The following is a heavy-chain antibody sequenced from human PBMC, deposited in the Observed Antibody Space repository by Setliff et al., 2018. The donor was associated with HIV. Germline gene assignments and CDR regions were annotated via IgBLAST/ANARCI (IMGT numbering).Heavy chain of an antibody. Sequence: PGGSLRLSCAASGFTFKTYAMSWVRQAPGKGLEWVSAIGGSGSIIHYADSVKGRFTISRDNAKNSVYLQMHSLRVEDTAVYYCAAVPWGHSSLIIDHWGQGTPVTVSS. D-gene: IGHD3-16*01. CDR3: AAVPWGHSSLIIDH. CDR2: IGGSGSII. CDR1: GFTFKTYA. V-gene: IGHV3-23*01. J-gene: IGHJ4*02.